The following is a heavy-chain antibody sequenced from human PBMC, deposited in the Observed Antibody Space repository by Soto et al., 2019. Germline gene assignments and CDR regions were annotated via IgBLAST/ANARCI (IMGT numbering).Heavy chain of an antibody. CDR2: IYYSGST. D-gene: IGHD2-2*02. CDR3: ARVVPAAITRYYDSSGHFDY. Sequence: QVQLQESGPGLVKPSQTLSLTCTVSGGSISSGGYYWSWIRQHPGKGLEWLGYIYYSGSTYYNPSLKRRVTISVDTSKNQFSLKLSSVTAADTAVYYCARVVPAAITRYYDSSGHFDYWGQGTLVTVSS. J-gene: IGHJ4*02. V-gene: IGHV4-31*03. CDR1: GGSISSGGYY.